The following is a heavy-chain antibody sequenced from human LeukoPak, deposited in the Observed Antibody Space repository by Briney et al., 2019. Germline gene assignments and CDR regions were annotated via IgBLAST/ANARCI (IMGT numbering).Heavy chain of an antibody. CDR2: ISSSGSTI. Sequence: HPGGTLRLSCAASGFTFSSYGMSWLRQAPGKGLEWVSYISSSGSTIYYADSVKGRFTISRDNAKKSLYLQMNSLRVEDTAVYYCARDYYFYMDVWGKGTTVTVSS. CDR3: ARDYYFYMDV. J-gene: IGHJ6*03. CDR1: GFTFSSYG. V-gene: IGHV3-48*04.